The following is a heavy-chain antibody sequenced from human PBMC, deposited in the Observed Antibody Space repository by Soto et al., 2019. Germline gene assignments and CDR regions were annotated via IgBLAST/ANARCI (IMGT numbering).Heavy chain of an antibody. CDR1: GFPFTTYG. V-gene: IGHV3-30*03. D-gene: IGHD3-10*01. CDR3: VGGEYYFDC. Sequence: QVQLVESGGGVVQPGRSLRLSCAASGFPFTTYGMHWVREGPGKGLEWVAVISYDGSTKYYADSVKGRFTISRDNSKNMLALQINSLRPEDTAVYYCVGGEYYFDCRGQGTLVTGSS. J-gene: IGHJ4*02. CDR2: ISYDGSTK.